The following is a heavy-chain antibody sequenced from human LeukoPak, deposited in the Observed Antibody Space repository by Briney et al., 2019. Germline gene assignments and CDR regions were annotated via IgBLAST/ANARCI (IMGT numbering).Heavy chain of an antibody. CDR2: IYPGDSDT. J-gene: IGHJ6*03. CDR1: GFRFTSYW. CDR3: ARQYSGSFMSYMDV. Sequence: GGAPQTSRQSSGFRFTSYWIGWGPPLPGKGLEWVRIIYPGDSDTRYSPSFQGQVTISADKSISTAYLQWSSLEASDTAMYYCARQYSGSFMSYMDVWGKGTTVTVSS. D-gene: IGHD1-26*01. V-gene: IGHV5-51*01.